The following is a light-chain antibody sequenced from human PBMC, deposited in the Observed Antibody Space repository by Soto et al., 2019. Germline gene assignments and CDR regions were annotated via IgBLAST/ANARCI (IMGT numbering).Light chain of an antibody. Sequence: DIVMTQTPLSLSVTPGQPASISCKSSQTLLRSDGRTYLYWYLQKPGQPPQLLISEVSNRFSGVPDKCSGNGSGTEFTLKISGVEAEDVGVYYCIQSVRIQYTFGQGTKLEIK. V-gene: IGKV2D-29*01. J-gene: IGKJ2*01. CDR2: EVS. CDR3: IQSVRIQYT. CDR1: QTLLRSDGRTY.